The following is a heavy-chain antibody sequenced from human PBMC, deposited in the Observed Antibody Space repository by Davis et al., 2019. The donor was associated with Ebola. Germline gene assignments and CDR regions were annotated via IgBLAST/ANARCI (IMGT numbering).Heavy chain of an antibody. Sequence: GESLKISCAASGFTFTTYSMNWVRQAPGKGLEWVSSISSSSDYMYYADSVKGRFTISRDNSKNTLYLQMNSLRAEDTAVYYCARDQEDIVVVPAAMGNWFDPWGQGTLVTVSS. CDR1: GFTFTTYS. V-gene: IGHV3-21*01. CDR2: ISSSSDYM. J-gene: IGHJ5*02. CDR3: ARDQEDIVVVPAAMGNWFDP. D-gene: IGHD2-2*01.